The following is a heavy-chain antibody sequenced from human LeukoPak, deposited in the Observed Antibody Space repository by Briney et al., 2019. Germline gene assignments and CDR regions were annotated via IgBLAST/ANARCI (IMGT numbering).Heavy chain of an antibody. CDR2: ISYDGSNK. CDR3: AKDSGGFGELGYFDY. CDR1: GFTFSSYG. Sequence: GRSLRLSCAASGFTFSSYGMHWVRQDPGKGLEWVAVISYDGSNKYYADSVKGRFTISRDNSKNTLYLQMNSLRAEDTAVYYCAKDSGGFGELGYFDYWGQGTLVTVSS. J-gene: IGHJ4*02. V-gene: IGHV3-30*18. D-gene: IGHD3-10*01.